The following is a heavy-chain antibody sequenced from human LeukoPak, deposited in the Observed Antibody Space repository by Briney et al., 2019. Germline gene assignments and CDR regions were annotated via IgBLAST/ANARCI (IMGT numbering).Heavy chain of an antibody. Sequence: GRSLRLSCAASGFTFSSYAMHWVRHAPGKGLEWVVVISYDGSNKYYADSVKGRFTISRDNSKNTLYLQMNSLRAEDTAVYYCARGQGYYDSSGPDAFDIWGQGTMVTVSS. V-gene: IGHV3-30-3*01. CDR3: ARGQGYYDSSGPDAFDI. CDR1: GFTFSSYA. J-gene: IGHJ3*02. D-gene: IGHD3-22*01. CDR2: ISYDGSNK.